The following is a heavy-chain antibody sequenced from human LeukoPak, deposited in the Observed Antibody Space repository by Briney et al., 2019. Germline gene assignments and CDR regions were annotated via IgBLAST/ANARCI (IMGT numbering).Heavy chain of an antibody. V-gene: IGHV3-30*18. Sequence: GGSLRLSCAASGFTFSSYDMHWVRQAPGKGLKWVAIISYDGNNKYYADSVKGRFTISRDNSKDTLYLQMNSLRVEDTAVYYCAKRNGFWGQGTLVTVSS. CDR3: AKRNGF. J-gene: IGHJ4*02. CDR2: ISYDGNNK. D-gene: IGHD1-1*01. CDR1: GFTFSSYD.